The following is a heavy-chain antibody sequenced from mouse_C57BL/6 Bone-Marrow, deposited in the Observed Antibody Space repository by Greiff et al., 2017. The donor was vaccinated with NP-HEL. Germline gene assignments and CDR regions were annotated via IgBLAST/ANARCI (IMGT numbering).Heavy chain of an antibody. CDR2: INPSSGYT. V-gene: IGHV1-4*01. CDR1: GYTFTSYT. J-gene: IGHJ4*01. Sequence: QVQLQQPGAELVRPGSSVKMSCKASGYTFTSYTMHWVKQRPGPGLEWIGYINPSSGYTKYNQKFKDKATLTADKSSSTAYMRLSSLTSEDSAVYYCARRRYAMDYWGQGTSVTVSS. CDR3: ARRRYAMDY.